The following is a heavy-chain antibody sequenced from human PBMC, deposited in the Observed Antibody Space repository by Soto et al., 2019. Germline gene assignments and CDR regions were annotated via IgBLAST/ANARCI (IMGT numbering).Heavy chain of an antibody. CDR1: GYSLTDYH. CDR2: INPKSGGT. Sequence: ASVKVSCKAAGYSLTDYHIHWVRQAPGQGLEWLGRINPKSGGTSTAQKFQGWVTMTTDTSISTASMELTRLTSDDTAIYYCAGADSTDCASGVCSFFYSHDLDVWGQGTTVTVSS. J-gene: IGHJ6*02. D-gene: IGHD2-8*01. CDR3: AGADSTDCASGVCSFFYSHDLDV. V-gene: IGHV1-2*04.